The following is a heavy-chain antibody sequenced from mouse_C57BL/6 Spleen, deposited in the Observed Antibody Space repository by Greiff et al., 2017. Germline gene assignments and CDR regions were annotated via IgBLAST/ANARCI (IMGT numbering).Heavy chain of an antibody. Sequence: EVQRVESGGGLVQPGGSLKLSCAASGFTFSDYYMYWVRQTPEKRLEWVAYISNGGGSTYYPDTVKGRFTISRDNAKNTLYLQMSRLKSEDTAMYYCARHEEGYDYHGGFAYWGQGTLVTVSA. CDR3: ARHEEGYDYHGGFAY. CDR1: GFTFSDYY. V-gene: IGHV5-12*01. CDR2: ISNGGGST. J-gene: IGHJ3*01. D-gene: IGHD2-4*01.